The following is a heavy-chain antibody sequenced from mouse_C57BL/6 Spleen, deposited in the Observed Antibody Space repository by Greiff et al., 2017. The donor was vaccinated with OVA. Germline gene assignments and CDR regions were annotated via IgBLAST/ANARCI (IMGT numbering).Heavy chain of an antibody. CDR2: IDPSDSET. D-gene: IGHD2-2*01. J-gene: IGHJ4*01. CDR1: GYTFTSYW. Sequence: QVQLQQPGAELVRPGSSVKLSCKASGYTFTSYWMHWVKQRPIQGLEWIGNIDPSDSETHYNQKFKDKATLTVDKSSSTAYMQLSSLTSEDSAVYYGARGVYGYDGHAMDYWGQGTSVTVSS. CDR3: ARGVYGYDGHAMDY. V-gene: IGHV1-52*01.